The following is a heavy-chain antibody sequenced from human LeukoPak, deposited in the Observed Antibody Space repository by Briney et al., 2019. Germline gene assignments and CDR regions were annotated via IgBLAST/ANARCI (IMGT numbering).Heavy chain of an antibody. CDR3: ARDRSLGIIDY. V-gene: IGHV4-59*01. CDR2: IYYSGST. CDR1: GDSISSYY. D-gene: IGHD3-16*01. Sequence: SETPSLTCIVSGDSISSYYWSWIRQPPGKGLEWIGYIYYSGSTNYNPSLKSRVTISIDASKNHFSLKLSSVTAADTAVYYCARDRSLGIIDYWGQGTLVTVSS. J-gene: IGHJ4*02.